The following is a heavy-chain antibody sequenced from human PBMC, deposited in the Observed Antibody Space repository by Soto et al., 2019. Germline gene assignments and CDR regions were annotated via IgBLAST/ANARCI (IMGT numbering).Heavy chain of an antibody. V-gene: IGHV1-8*01. Sequence: ASVKVSCKASGYTFTSYDINWVRQATGQGLEWMGWMNPNSGNTGYAQKFQGRVTMTRNTSISTAYMELSSLGSEDTAVYYCARAPSPKITMVRGVARSYYYYMDVWGKGTTVTVSS. CDR1: GYTFTSYD. CDR2: MNPNSGNT. CDR3: ARAPSPKITMVRGVARSYYYYMDV. J-gene: IGHJ6*03. D-gene: IGHD3-10*01.